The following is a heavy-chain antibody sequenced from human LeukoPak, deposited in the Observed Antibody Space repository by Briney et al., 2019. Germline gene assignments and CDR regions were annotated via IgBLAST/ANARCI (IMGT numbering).Heavy chain of an antibody. CDR3: ATGHDSSGYGGFDY. CDR2: IIPIFGTT. Sequence: SVKVSCKASGGTFSSYAISWVRQAPGQGLEWMGGIIPIFGTTNYAQKFQGRVTITADESTSTAYMELSSLRSEDTAVYYCATGHDSSGYGGFDYWGQGTLVTVSS. D-gene: IGHD3-22*01. J-gene: IGHJ4*02. CDR1: GGTFSSYA. V-gene: IGHV1-69*13.